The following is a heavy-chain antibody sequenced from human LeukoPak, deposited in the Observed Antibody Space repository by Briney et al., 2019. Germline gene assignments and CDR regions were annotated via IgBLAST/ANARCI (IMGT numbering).Heavy chain of an antibody. CDR3: AKRYYRDSSGYLGSIDY. CDR2: ISGSGGST. J-gene: IGHJ4*02. Sequence: GGSLRLSCAASGFTFSSYAMNWVRQAPGKGLEWVSAISGSGGSTYYADSVKGRFTISRDNSKNTLYLQKNSLRAEDTAVYFCAKRYYRDSSGYLGSIDYWGQGTLVTVSS. D-gene: IGHD3-22*01. CDR1: GFTFSSYA. V-gene: IGHV3-23*01.